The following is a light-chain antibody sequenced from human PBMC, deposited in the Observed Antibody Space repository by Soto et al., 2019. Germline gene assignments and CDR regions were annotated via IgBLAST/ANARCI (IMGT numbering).Light chain of an antibody. CDR2: AAS. CDR1: QSISNY. Sequence: IQMTQSPSSLSASVRDRVTITCRASQSISNYLNWYQQKPGKAPKLLIYAASSLQSGVPSRFSGSGSGTDFTLTISTLQPEDFATYYCQQTYSTPRTFGQGTKVDIK. CDR3: QQTYSTPRT. V-gene: IGKV1-39*01. J-gene: IGKJ1*01.